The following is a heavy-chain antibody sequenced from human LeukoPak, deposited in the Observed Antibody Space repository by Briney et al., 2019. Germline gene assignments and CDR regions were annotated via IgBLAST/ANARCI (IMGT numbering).Heavy chain of an antibody. J-gene: IGHJ5*02. Sequence: ASVNVSCKASGYTFTSYGISWVRQAPGQGLEWMGWISAYNGNTNYAQKFQGRVTMTRDTSISTAYMELSRLRSDDTAVYYCARERDPGDLNNWFDPWGQGTLVTVSS. CDR1: GYTFTSYG. D-gene: IGHD3-10*01. V-gene: IGHV1-18*01. CDR3: ARERDPGDLNNWFDP. CDR2: ISAYNGNT.